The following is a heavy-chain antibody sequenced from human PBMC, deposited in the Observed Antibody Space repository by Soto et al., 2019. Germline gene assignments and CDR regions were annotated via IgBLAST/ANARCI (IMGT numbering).Heavy chain of an antibody. CDR1: GFTFSSYA. D-gene: IGHD3-10*01. CDR3: AKPSQPYYYGSGENNWFDP. V-gene: IGHV3-23*01. CDR2: ISGSGGST. J-gene: IGHJ5*02. Sequence: EVQLLESGGGLVQPGGSLRLSCAASGFTFSSYAMSWVRQAPGKGLEWVSAISGSGGSTYYADSVKGRFTISRDNSKNTLYLQMNSLRAEDTAVYYCAKPSQPYYYGSGENNWFDPWGQGTLVTVSS.